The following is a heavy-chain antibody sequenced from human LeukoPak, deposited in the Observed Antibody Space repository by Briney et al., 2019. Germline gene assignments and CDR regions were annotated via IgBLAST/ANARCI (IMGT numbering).Heavy chain of an antibody. D-gene: IGHD3-10*01. J-gene: IGHJ6*02. CDR3: ATLRILNISPYHYHAIDV. Sequence: SVKVSCKASGGTLNNFAVSWVRQAPGQGLEWMGGVIPIFGIIDYAQKFQGRVTITADESTSTAYMELSSLRSEDTAIYYCATLRILNISPYHYHAIDVWGQGTTVTVSS. V-gene: IGHV1-69*13. CDR2: VIPIFGII. CDR1: GGTLNNFA.